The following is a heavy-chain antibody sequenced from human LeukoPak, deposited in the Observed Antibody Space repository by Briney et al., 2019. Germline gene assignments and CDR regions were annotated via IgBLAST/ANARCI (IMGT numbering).Heavy chain of an antibody. V-gene: IGHV1-46*01. D-gene: IGHD2-21*02. CDR1: GYTFTSCY. CDR2: INPSAGST. Sequence: GASVKVSCKTSGYTFTSCYMHWVRQAPGQGLEWMGMINPSAGSTRYAQKFQGRVTMTTDTSTSTVYMELSSLRSEDTAVYYCARGGCGDSAAPFDDWGQGTLVTVSS. J-gene: IGHJ4*02. CDR3: ARGGCGDSAAPFDD.